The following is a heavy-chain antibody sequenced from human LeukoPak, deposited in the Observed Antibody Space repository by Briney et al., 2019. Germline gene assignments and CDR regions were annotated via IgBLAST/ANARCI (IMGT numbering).Heavy chain of an antibody. J-gene: IGHJ6*03. CDR1: GFTFSSYG. CDR2: IRYDGSNK. Sequence: GGSLRLSCAASGFTFSSYGMHWVRQAPGKGLEWVAFIRYDGSNKYYADSVKGRFTISRDNSKNTLYLQMNSLRAEDTAVYYCARGPNTDYGRRYYYYMDVWGKGTTVTVSS. D-gene: IGHD4-17*01. V-gene: IGHV3-30*02. CDR3: ARGPNTDYGRRYYYYMDV.